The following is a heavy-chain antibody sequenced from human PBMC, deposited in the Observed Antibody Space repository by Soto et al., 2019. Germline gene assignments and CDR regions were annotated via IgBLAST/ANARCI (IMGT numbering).Heavy chain of an antibody. D-gene: IGHD2-15*01. Sequence: LRLSCAASGFTFSSYAMSWVRQAPGKGLEWVSGIDGSGRNTYYADSVKGRFTISRDNSKNTLSVQMNGLRVEDTALYYCAKDGGSVCSGGTCYFQAPDYWGQGTLVTVSS. CDR2: IDGSGRNT. CDR3: AKDGGSVCSGGTCYFQAPDY. CDR1: GFTFSSYA. V-gene: IGHV3-23*01. J-gene: IGHJ4*02.